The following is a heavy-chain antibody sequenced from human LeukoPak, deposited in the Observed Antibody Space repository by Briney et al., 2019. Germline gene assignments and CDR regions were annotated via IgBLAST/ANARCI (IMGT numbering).Heavy chain of an antibody. CDR2: IIPIFGTA. V-gene: IGHV1-69*06. Sequence: GASVKVSCKASGGTFSSYAISWVRQAPGQGLEWMGGIIPIFGTANYAQKFQGRVTIAADKSTSTAYMELSSLRSEDTAVYYCASRYCSGGSCYGTYFDYWGQGTLVTVSS. J-gene: IGHJ4*02. CDR1: GGTFSSYA. D-gene: IGHD2-15*01. CDR3: ASRYCSGGSCYGTYFDY.